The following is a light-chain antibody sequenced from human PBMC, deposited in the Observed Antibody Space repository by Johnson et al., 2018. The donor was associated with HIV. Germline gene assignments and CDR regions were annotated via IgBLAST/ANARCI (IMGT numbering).Light chain of an antibody. CDR2: DNN. Sequence: QLVLTQPPSVSAAAGQKVDISCSGSSSNIESDYVSWYQQLPGTAPKLLIYDNNKRPSGIPDRFSGSKSGTSATLGITGLQTGDEADYYCGTWDSSLSAYVFGTGTKVTVL. CDR3: GTWDSSLSAYV. CDR1: SSNIESDY. J-gene: IGLJ1*01. V-gene: IGLV1-51*01.